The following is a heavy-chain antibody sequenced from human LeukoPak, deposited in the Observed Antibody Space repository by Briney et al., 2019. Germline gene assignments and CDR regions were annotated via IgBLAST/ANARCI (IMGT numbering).Heavy chain of an antibody. CDR3: AKDRNWDAFDI. V-gene: IGHV3-30*18. CDR2: ISYDGSNK. Sequence: GGSLRLSCAASGFTFSSYGMHWVRQAPGKGLEWVAVISYDGSNKYYADSVKGRFTISRDNSKNTLYLQMNGLRAEDTAVYYCAKDRNWDAFDIWGQGTMVTVSS. J-gene: IGHJ3*02. CDR1: GFTFSSYG.